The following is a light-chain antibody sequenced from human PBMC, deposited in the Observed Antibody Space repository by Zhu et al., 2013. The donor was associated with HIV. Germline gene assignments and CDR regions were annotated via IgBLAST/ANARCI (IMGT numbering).Light chain of an antibody. J-gene: IGKJ4*01. Sequence: DIQMTQSPSTLSASVGDTVTITCRASQSVSAWLAWYQQKPGKAPKLLIYKASDLQSGVPPRFSGSGSGTDFTLSISRLEPEDFAVYYCQQYDRSPLTFGGGTTVEIK. CDR1: QSVSAW. CDR2: KAS. V-gene: IGKV1-5*03. CDR3: QQYDRSPLT.